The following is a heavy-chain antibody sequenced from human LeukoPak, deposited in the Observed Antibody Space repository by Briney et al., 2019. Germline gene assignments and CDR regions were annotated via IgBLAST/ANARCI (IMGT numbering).Heavy chain of an antibody. CDR1: GGSISSGGYY. V-gene: IGHV4-31*03. Sequence: SETLSLTCTVSGGSISSGGYYWSWIRQHPGKGLEWIGYIYYSGSTYYNPSLKSRVTISVDTSKNQFSLKLSSVTAADTAVYYCARKRVEDYVWGSYRYTPSPLDYWGQGTLVTVSS. CDR2: IYYSGST. CDR3: ARKRVEDYVWGSYRYTPSPLDY. D-gene: IGHD3-16*02. J-gene: IGHJ4*02.